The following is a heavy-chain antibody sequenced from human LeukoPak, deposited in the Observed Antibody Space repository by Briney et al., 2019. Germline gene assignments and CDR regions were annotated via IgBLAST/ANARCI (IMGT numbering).Heavy chain of an antibody. D-gene: IGHD6-19*01. CDR3: AREAIAVAGRFDY. CDR1: GGSISSGDYY. V-gene: IGHV4-30-4*01. J-gene: IGHJ4*02. CDR2: IYYSGST. Sequence: SETLSLTCTVSGGSISSGDYYWSWIRQPPGKGLEWIGYIYYSGSTYYNPSLKSRVTISVDTSKNQFSLKLSPVTAADTAVYYCAREAIAVAGRFDYWGQGTLVTVSS.